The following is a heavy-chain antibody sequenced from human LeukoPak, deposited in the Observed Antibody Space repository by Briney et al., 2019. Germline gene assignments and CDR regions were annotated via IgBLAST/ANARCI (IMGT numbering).Heavy chain of an antibody. J-gene: IGHJ6*03. CDR1: GLTFSSYE. CDR2: ISSSGSTI. CDR3: VLERHGPLYTDA. D-gene: IGHD2-8*01. V-gene: IGHV3-48*03. Sequence: PGRSLRLSCAASGLTFSSYEMNWVRQAPGKGLEWVSYISSSGSTIYYADSVKGRFTVSRDNAKNSLYLQMNSLRAEDTAIYYCVLERHGPLYTDAWGRGTPVTVSS.